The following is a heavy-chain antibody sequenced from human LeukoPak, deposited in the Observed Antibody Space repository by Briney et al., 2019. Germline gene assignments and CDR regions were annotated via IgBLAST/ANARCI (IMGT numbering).Heavy chain of an antibody. CDR2: FDPEDGET. J-gene: IGHJ4*02. CDR1: GYTLTELS. D-gene: IGHD3-10*01. CDR3: ATGPINYYGSGSSPPYFDY. Sequence: ASVKVSCKVSGYTLTELSMHWVRQAPGKGLEWMGGFDPEDGETIYAQKFQGRVTMTEDTSTDTAYMELSSLRSEDTAVYYCATGPINYYGSGSSPPYFDYWGQGTLVTVSS. V-gene: IGHV1-24*01.